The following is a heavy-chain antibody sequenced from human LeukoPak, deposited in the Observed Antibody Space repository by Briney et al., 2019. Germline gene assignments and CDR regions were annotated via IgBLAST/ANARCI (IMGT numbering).Heavy chain of an antibody. CDR2: ISGDGGST. CDR1: GFTFSTYW. V-gene: IGHV3-43*02. CDR3: ARESETSGWYDY. J-gene: IGHJ4*02. D-gene: IGHD6-19*01. Sequence: GGSLRLSCAASGFTFSTYWMHWVRQAPGKGLEWVSLISGDGGSTFYADSVRGRFTISRDNTRKSLSLQMSSLRSEDTALYYCARESETSGWYDYWGQGTLVTVSS.